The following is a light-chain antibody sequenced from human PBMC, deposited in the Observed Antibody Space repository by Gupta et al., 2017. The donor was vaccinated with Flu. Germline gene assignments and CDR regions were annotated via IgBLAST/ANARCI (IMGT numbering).Light chain of an antibody. CDR2: AAS. CDR1: QSISSY. J-gene: IGKJ4*01. V-gene: IGKV1-39*01. CDR3: QQSYSTRLT. Sequence: DIQMTQSPSSLSASVGDRVTITCRASQSISSYLNWYQQKPGKAPKLLIYAASSLQSGVPSRFSGSGSGTXFTLTIXRLQPEDFATYYCQQSYSTRLTFGXGTKVEIK.